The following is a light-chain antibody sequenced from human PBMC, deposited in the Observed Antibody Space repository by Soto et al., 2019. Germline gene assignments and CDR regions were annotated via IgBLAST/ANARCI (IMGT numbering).Light chain of an antibody. CDR3: QSYDSSLSGYV. CDR2: GNS. Sequence: QSVLAQPPSVSGAPGQRVTISCTGSSSNIGAGYDVHWYQQLPGTAPKLLIYGNSNRPSGVPDRFSGFKSGSSGSLAITGVQAEDEADYYCQSYDSSLSGYVFGTGTKLTVL. J-gene: IGLJ1*01. CDR1: SSNIGAGYD. V-gene: IGLV1-40*01.